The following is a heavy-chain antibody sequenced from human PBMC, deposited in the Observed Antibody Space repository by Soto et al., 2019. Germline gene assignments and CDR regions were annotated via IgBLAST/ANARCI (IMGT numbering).Heavy chain of an antibody. J-gene: IGHJ3*02. CDR3: AREVYGSGSYYTAPSAFDI. CDR1: GGTLSDHG. D-gene: IGHD3-10*01. V-gene: IGHV1-69*06. CDR2: TIPVFDTG. Sequence: QVQLEQSGAEVKKPGSSVKVSCKASGGTLSDHGVAWLRQAPGQGLEWMGGTIPVFDTGNYAQKFQGRVTVTEEKLPTVDYMELSSLTSDESAFYFCAREVYGSGSYYTAPSAFDICGQGTVVMVSS.